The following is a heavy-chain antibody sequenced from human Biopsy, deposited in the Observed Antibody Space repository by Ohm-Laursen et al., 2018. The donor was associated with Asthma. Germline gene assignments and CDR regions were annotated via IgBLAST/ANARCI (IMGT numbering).Heavy chain of an antibody. D-gene: IGHD4-17*01. J-gene: IGHJ4*02. CDR2: HDHEEGGT. CDR1: GYSLTDLS. CDR3: ASDFPKDYVRYNFQF. Sequence: GSSVKVSCKISGYSLTDLSMHWVRQAPGQGLGWMGGHDHEEGGTVNARRFQGRVTMTEDTSTDTAYVELSSLSSDDTAVYYCASDFPKDYVRYNFQFWGQGTLVTVSS. V-gene: IGHV1-24*01.